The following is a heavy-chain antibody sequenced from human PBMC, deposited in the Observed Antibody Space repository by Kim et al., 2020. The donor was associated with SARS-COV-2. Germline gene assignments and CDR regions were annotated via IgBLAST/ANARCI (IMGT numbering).Heavy chain of an antibody. Sequence: KGRFTISRDNSKNTLWLQMNSLRVEDTAVYYCAKDPQKYDSNWYPNWFDPWGQGTLVTVSS. CDR3: AKDPQKYDSNWYPNWFDP. D-gene: IGHD6-13*01. V-gene: IGHV3-23*01. J-gene: IGHJ5*02.